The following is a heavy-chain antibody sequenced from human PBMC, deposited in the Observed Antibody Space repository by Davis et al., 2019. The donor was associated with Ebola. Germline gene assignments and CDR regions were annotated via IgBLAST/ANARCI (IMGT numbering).Heavy chain of an antibody. CDR2: ISGSGGST. V-gene: IGHV3-23*01. D-gene: IGHD4-11*01. CDR3: AKKGNSNFDYYFDY. CDR1: GFTFSDYY. J-gene: IGHJ4*02. Sequence: GESLKISCAASGFTFSDYYMSWIRQAPGKGLEWVSAISGSGGSTYYADSVKGRFTISRDNSKNTLYLQMNSLRAEDTAVYYCAKKGNSNFDYYFDYWGQGTLVTVSS.